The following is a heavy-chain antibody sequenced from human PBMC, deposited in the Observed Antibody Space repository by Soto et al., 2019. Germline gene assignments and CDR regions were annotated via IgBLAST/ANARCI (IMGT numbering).Heavy chain of an antibody. CDR3: ATDLVGATLCI. D-gene: IGHD1-26*01. V-gene: IGHV1-24*01. CDR2: IVPGDGET. CDR1: GFTFTSSA. Sequence: ASVKVSCKASGFTFTSSAMQWVRQARGQGLEWMGGIVPGDGETNYAQKFQDRVTMTEDTSTDTAYMELSSLRSEDTAVYYCATDLVGATLCIWGQGTMVTVSS. J-gene: IGHJ3*02.